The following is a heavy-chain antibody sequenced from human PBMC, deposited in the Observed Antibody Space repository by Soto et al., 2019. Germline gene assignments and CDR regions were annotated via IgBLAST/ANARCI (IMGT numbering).Heavy chain of an antibody. CDR1: GGSVSSSSYY. J-gene: IGHJ3*01. Sequence: PSETLSLTCTVSGGSVSSSSYYWGWVRQPPGKGLEWIGSVYYSGSTYYNPSLESRVTISVDKSKNQFSLKLTSVTAADTAVYYCARSYCNSGNCYHDAFDFWGQGTMVTVSS. CDR3: ARSYCNSGNCYHDAFDF. CDR2: VYYSGST. D-gene: IGHD2-15*01. V-gene: IGHV4-39*07.